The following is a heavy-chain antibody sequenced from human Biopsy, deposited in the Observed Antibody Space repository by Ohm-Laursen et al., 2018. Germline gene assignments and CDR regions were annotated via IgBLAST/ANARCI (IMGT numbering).Heavy chain of an antibody. CDR1: GFTFSSYS. Sequence: SLRLSCAASGFTFSSYSMNWVRQAPGKGLEWISYISETSSHIYDADSVKGRFTVARDNAKNSLYLQLSSLRAEDTAVYYCARDSRRTAREGGMDVWGQGTTVTVSS. V-gene: IGHV3-21*01. D-gene: IGHD6-6*01. CDR3: ARDSRRTAREGGMDV. J-gene: IGHJ6*02. CDR2: ISETSSHI.